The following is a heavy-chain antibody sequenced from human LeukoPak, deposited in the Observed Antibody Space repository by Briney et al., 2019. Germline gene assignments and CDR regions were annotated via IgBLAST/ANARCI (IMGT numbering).Heavy chain of an antibody. V-gene: IGHV3-7*01. J-gene: IGHJ5*02. D-gene: IGHD5-12*01. Sequence: GGSLRLSCAASGFTFSSYWMSWVRQAPGKGLEWVSNIKQDGSEKYYVDSVKGRFTISRDNAKNSLHLQMNSLRAEDTAVYYCARTGYSGYDYSWFDPWGQGTLVTVSS. CDR2: IKQDGSEK. CDR3: ARTGYSGYDYSWFDP. CDR1: GFTFSSYW.